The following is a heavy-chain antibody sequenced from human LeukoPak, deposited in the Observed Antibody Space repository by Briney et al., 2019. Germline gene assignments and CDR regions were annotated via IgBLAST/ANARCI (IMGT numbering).Heavy chain of an antibody. D-gene: IGHD4-23*01. CDR2: IYYTGST. J-gene: IGHJ4*02. V-gene: IGHV4-59*08. Sequence: KASETLSLTCTVSGGSISSSYWSWIRQPPGKKLEWIAYIYYTGSTNYNPSLKSRATISVDTSKNHFSLELSSVTAADTAVYFCARHRNDYGGNSFGDWGQGTPVTVSS. CDR1: GGSISSSY. CDR3: ARHRNDYGGNSFGD.